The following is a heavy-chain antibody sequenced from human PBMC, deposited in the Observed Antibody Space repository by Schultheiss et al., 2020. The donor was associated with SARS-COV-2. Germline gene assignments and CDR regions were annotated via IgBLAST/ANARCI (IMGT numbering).Heavy chain of an antibody. CDR2: ISGSGGST. D-gene: IGHD6-19*01. V-gene: IGHV3-23*01. J-gene: IGHJ6*02. CDR3: AKYFSGWPRGYYYGVDV. CDR1: GFTFSSYA. Sequence: GGSLRLSCAASGFTFSSYAMSWVRQAPGKGLEWVSAISGSGGSTYYADSVKGRFTISRDNSKNTLYLQMNSLRAEDTAIYYCAKYFSGWPRGYYYGVDVWGQGTTVTVSS.